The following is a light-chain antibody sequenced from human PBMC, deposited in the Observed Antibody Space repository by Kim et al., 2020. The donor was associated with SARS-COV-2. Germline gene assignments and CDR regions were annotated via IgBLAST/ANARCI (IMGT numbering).Light chain of an antibody. CDR1: QSVSSY. CDR3: QQRTNWPLT. V-gene: IGKV3-11*01. CDR2: DAS. Sequence: VSPGESATLSCRASQSVSSYLAWYQQKAGQAPRLLIYDASNRATGIPARFSGSGSGTDFTLTISSLEPEDFAVYYCQQRTNWPLTFGGGTKVDIK. J-gene: IGKJ4*01.